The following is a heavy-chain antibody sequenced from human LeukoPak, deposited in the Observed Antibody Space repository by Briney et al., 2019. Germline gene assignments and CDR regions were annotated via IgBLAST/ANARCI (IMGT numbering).Heavy chain of an antibody. CDR2: IYTSGST. D-gene: IGHD3-10*01. Sequence: SETLSLTCTVSGGSISSGSYYWSWIRQPAGKGLEWIGRIYTSGSTNYNPSLKSRVTISVDTSKNQFSLKLSSVTAADTAVYYCAGEWFGVLGWGQGTLVTVSS. CDR3: AGEWFGVLG. J-gene: IGHJ4*02. CDR1: GGSISSGSYY. V-gene: IGHV4-61*02.